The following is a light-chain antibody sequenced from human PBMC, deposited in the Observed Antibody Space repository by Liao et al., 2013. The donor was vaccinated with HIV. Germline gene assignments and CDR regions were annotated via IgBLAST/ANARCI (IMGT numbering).Light chain of an antibody. J-gene: IGLJ2*01. V-gene: IGLV3-1*01. CDR2: QHT. Sequence: SYDLTQPPSVSVSPGQTATISCSGQNLGDKHASWYQQKPGQSPVLVIYQHTKRPSGIPERFSGSNSGNTATLTISGTQALDEADYYCYSAADNTLVFGGGTKLTVL. CDR1: NLGDKH. CDR3: YSAADNTLV.